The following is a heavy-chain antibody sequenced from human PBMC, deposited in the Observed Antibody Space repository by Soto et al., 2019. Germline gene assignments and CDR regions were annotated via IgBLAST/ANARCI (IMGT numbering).Heavy chain of an antibody. Sequence: GGSLRLSCAASGFTFSSYGMHWVRQAPGKGLEWVAVIWYDGSNKYYADSVKGRFTISRDNSKNTLYLQMNSLRAEDTAVYYCARDSAYDYIWGSYRFDYWGQGTLVTVSS. CDR1: GFTFSSYG. CDR3: ARDSAYDYIWGSYRFDY. V-gene: IGHV3-33*01. D-gene: IGHD3-16*02. CDR2: IWYDGSNK. J-gene: IGHJ4*02.